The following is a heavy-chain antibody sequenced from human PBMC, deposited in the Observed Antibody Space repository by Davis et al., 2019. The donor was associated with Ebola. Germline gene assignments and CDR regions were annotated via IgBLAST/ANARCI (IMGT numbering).Heavy chain of an antibody. CDR3: AGEVGPRRLTD. D-gene: IGHD1-26*01. CDR2: IYSGGST. Sequence: GESLKISCAASGFTVSSNYMSWVRQAPGKGLEWVSVIYSGGSTYYADSVKGRFTISRDNAKNTLFLQMDSLRSEDTAVYYCAGEVGPRRLTDWGQGTLVTVSS. V-gene: IGHV3-53*05. J-gene: IGHJ4*02. CDR1: GFTVSSNY.